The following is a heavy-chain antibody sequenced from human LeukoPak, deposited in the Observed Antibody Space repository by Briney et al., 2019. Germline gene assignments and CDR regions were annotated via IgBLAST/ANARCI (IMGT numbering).Heavy chain of an antibody. J-gene: IGHJ6*02. CDR1: GGTFSSYA. CDR2: IIPIFGTA. V-gene: IGHV1-69*13. D-gene: IGHD3-22*01. CDR3: ARAPHYYDSSGYYGPGYYYYGMDV. Sequence: SVKVSCKASGGTFSSYAISWVRQAPGQGLEWMGGIIPIFGTANYAQKCQGRVTITADESTSTAYMELSSLRSEDTAVYYCARAPHYYDSSGYYGPGYYYYGMDVWGQGTTVTVSS.